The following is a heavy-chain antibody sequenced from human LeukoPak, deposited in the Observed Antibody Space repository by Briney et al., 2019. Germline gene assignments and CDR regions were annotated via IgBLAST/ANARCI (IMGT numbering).Heavy chain of an antibody. CDR1: GFTFSDYY. V-gene: IGHV3-11*04. Sequence: GGSLRLSCAASGFTFSDYYMSWIRQAPGKGLEWVSYISSSGSTIYYADSVKGRFTISRDNAKNSLYLQMNSLRAEDTAVYYCARDSPGLRFVQPLPIDYWGQGTLVTVSS. CDR2: ISSSGSTI. D-gene: IGHD3-16*01. J-gene: IGHJ4*02. CDR3: ARDSPGLRFVQPLPIDY.